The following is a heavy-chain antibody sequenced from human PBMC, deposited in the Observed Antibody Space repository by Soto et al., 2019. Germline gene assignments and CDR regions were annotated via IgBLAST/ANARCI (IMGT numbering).Heavy chain of an antibody. CDR3: VRDRALDSSGHWFDS. D-gene: IGHD6-19*01. V-gene: IGHV4-31*03. CDR1: GRPVSSGGYY. Sequence: QVQLLESGPGLVKPSQTLSLTCRVSGRPVSSGGYYWTWIRQFPGKGLEWIGYIYHIGSPSYIPSRKSRRTMTSDTSKNQFSLNLTSVTAADTAIYYCVRDRALDSSGHWFDSWGQGTLVTVSS. J-gene: IGHJ5*01. CDR2: IYHIGSP.